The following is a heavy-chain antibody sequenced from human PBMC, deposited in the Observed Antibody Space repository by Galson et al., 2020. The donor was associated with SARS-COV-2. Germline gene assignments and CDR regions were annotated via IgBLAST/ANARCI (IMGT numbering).Heavy chain of an antibody. Sequence: GGSLRLYCAASGFTFDDYAMTWVRQAPGKGLEWVSTIVWNGGSTNYPDSMEGRFTISRDNAKNSLYLQMHSLRAEDTAFYYCARGRSEFDVWGQGSLVIVSS. J-gene: IGHJ1*01. V-gene: IGHV3-20*04. CDR3: ARGRSEFDV. CDR2: IVWNGGST. CDR1: GFTFDDYA. D-gene: IGHD3-9*01.